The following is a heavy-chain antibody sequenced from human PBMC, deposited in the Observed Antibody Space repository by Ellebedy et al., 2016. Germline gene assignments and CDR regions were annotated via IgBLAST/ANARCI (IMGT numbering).Heavy chain of an antibody. CDR3: ARLVGNYYDSSGVWC. J-gene: IGHJ3*01. D-gene: IGHD3-22*01. CDR1: GYSFTSYW. CDR2: IYPGDSDT. Sequence: GESLKISXKGSGYSFTSYWIGWVRQMPGKGLEWMGIIYPGDSDTRYSPSFQGQVTISADKSISTAYLQWSSLKASDTAMYYCARLVGNYYDSSGVWCWGQGTMVTVSS. V-gene: IGHV5-51*01.